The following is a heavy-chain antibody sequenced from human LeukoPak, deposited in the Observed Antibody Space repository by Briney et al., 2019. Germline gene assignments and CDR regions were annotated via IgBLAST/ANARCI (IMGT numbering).Heavy chain of an antibody. CDR1: GFTFSSYC. V-gene: IGHV3-74*01. D-gene: IGHD3-22*01. J-gene: IGHJ4*02. CDR3: SRSAYYDGSGNYYDY. Sequence: GGSLRLSCAASGFTFSSYCMHWVRQAPGKGLVWVSRISDGGSTTTYADSVKGRFTISRDNAKNTLYLQMNGLRAEDTAVYYCSRSAYYDGSGNYYDYWGQGTLVTVSS. CDR2: ISDGGSTT.